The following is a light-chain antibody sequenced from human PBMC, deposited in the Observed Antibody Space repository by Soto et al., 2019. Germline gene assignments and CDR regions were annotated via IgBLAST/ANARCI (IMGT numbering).Light chain of an antibody. Sequence: DIQMTQSPSTLSASVGDRVTITCRASQSISSWLAWYQHKPGKAPKLLIYKASSLESGVPARFSGSGSGTDFTLTISTLQPEDFASYYCLQDNSHSWTFGQETKVEMK. CDR1: QSISSW. J-gene: IGKJ1*01. CDR2: KAS. V-gene: IGKV1-5*03. CDR3: LQDNSHSWT.